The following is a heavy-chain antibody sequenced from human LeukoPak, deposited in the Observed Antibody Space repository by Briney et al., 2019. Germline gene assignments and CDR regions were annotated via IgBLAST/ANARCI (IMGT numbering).Heavy chain of an antibody. J-gene: IGHJ3*02. D-gene: IGHD3-22*01. CDR3: ARDFHRRYYDSSGYNAFDI. CDR2: ISAISSSST. Sequence: GWSLRLSCAASGFTFSSYSMNWVRQAPGKGLEGVSYISAISSSSTYYADSVKGRFTISRDKAKNSLYLQMNSLRAEDTAVYYCARDFHRRYYDSSGYNAFDIWGQGTMVTVSS. CDR1: GFTFSSYS. V-gene: IGHV3-48*01.